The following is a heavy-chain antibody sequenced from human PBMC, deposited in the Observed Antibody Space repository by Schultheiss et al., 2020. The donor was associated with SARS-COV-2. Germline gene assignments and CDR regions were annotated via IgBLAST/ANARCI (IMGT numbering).Heavy chain of an antibody. Sequence: GGSLRLSCAASGFTFSSYAMSWIRQAPGKGLEWVSSISSSSSYIYYADSVKGRFTISRDNAKNSLYLQMNSLRAEDTAVYYCARALNGGMDVWGQGTTVTVSS. J-gene: IGHJ6*02. CDR2: ISSSSSYI. CDR3: ARALNGGMDV. CDR1: GFTFSSYA. V-gene: IGHV3-21*01.